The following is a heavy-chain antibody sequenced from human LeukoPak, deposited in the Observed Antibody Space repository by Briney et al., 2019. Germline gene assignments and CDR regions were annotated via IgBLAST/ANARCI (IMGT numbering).Heavy chain of an antibody. D-gene: IGHD6-13*01. CDR2: INHSGST. V-gene: IGHV4-34*01. CDR1: GGSFSGYY. Sequence: SETLSLTCAVYGGSFSGYYWSWIRQPPGKGLEWIGEINHSGSTNYNPSLKSRVTISVDTSKNQFSLKLSSVTAADTAVYYCARHFVGIAALRGAFDIWGQGTMVTVSS. CDR3: ARHFVGIAALRGAFDI. J-gene: IGHJ3*02.